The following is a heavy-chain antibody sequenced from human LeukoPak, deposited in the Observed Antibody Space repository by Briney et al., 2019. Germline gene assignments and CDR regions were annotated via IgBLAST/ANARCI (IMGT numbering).Heavy chain of an antibody. J-gene: IGHJ4*02. CDR1: GFTFSNYW. CDR2: IKEDGSRI. CDR3: VGSSGWLFDY. V-gene: IGHV3-7*01. D-gene: IGHD6-19*01. Sequence: GGSLRLSCAGTGFTFSNYWMNWVRQAPGKGLEWVANIKEDGSRINYVDSGKGRFTISRDNAKNSVYLQMDNLRAEDTAVYYCVGSSGWLFDYWGQGILVAVSS.